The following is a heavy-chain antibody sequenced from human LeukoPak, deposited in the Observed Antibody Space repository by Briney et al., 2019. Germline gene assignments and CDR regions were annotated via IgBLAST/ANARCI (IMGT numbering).Heavy chain of an antibody. V-gene: IGHV3-23*01. D-gene: IGHD2/OR15-2a*01. CDR3: AKIPQVGTTSVPNFDY. CDR1: GFTFSSYA. CDR2: ISGSGDRT. J-gene: IGHJ4*02. Sequence: PGGSLRLSCAASGFTFSSYAMNWVRQPPGRGLEWVSIISGSGDRTYYTDSVKGRFTISRDNSGNTLYLQMSSLRTEDTAVYYCAKIPQVGTTSVPNFDYWGQGTLVTVSS.